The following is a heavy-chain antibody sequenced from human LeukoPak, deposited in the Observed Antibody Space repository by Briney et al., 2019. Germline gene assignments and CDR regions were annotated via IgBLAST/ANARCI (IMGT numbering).Heavy chain of an antibody. CDR2: LNPNYRDT. Sequence: GPVKVSCKASGYTFTGYHMHWVRQAPGQGLEWMGRLNPNYRDTNFAQRFQGRVTMTRDTTITTAFMELNNLRSDDTAIYYCARGAYDYDAFDIWGQGTLVTVSS. J-gene: IGHJ3*02. D-gene: IGHD4-11*01. CDR3: ARGAYDYDAFDI. CDR1: GYTFTGYH. V-gene: IGHV1-2*06.